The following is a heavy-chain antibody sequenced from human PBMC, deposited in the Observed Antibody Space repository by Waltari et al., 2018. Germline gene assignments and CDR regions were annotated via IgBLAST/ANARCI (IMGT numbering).Heavy chain of an antibody. CDR1: GGSISSGGYY. J-gene: IGHJ4*02. CDR3: ARVSWERDGYNRGFDY. CDR2: IYYSGRT. Sequence: QVQLQESGPGLVKPSQTLSLTCTVSGGSISSGGYYWSWIRQHPGKGLEWIGYIYYSGRTYYNPSLKSRVTRSVDTSKNQFSLKLSSVTAADTAVYYCARVSWERDGYNRGFDYWGQGTLVTVSS. V-gene: IGHV4-31*03. D-gene: IGHD5-12*01.